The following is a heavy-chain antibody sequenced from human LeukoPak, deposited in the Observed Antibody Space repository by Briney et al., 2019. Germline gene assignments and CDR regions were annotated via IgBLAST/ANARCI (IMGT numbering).Heavy chain of an antibody. CDR1: GYTFTSYG. Sequence: ASVKVSCKASGYTFTSYGISWVRQAPGQGLEWMGWISAYNGNTNYAQKLQGRVTMTTDTSTSTAYMELRSLRSDGTAVYYCARGDSSSWYGGSYYMDVWGKGTTVTVSS. CDR2: ISAYNGNT. J-gene: IGHJ6*03. V-gene: IGHV1-18*01. D-gene: IGHD6-13*01. CDR3: ARGDSSSWYGGSYYMDV.